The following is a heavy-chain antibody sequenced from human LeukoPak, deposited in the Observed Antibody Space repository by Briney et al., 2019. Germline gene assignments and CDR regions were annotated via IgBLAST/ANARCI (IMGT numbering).Heavy chain of an antibody. CDR2: ISSSSSYT. CDR3: ASTLAYCGGDCYPNWFDP. Sequence: GGSLRLSCAASGFAFSDYYMSWIRQAPGKGLEWVSYISSSSSYTNYADSVKGRFTISRDNAKNSLYLQMNSLRAEDTAVYYCASTLAYCGGDCYPNWFDPWGQGTLVTVSS. D-gene: IGHD2-21*02. CDR1: GFAFSDYY. J-gene: IGHJ5*02. V-gene: IGHV3-11*03.